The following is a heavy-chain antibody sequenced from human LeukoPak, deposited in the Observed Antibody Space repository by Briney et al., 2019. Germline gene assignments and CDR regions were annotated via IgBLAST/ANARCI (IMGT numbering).Heavy chain of an antibody. CDR1: GFTFSSYG. J-gene: IGHJ3*02. V-gene: IGHV3-30*18. CDR2: ISYDGSNK. CDR3: AKLEYCSSTSRQSGRAAFDI. Sequence: GGSLRLSCAASGFTFSSYGMHWVRQAPGKGLEWVAVISYDGSNKYYADSVKGRFTISRDNSKNTLYLQMNSLRAEDTAVYYCAKLEYCSSTSRQSGRAAFDIWGQGTMVTVSS. D-gene: IGHD2-2*01.